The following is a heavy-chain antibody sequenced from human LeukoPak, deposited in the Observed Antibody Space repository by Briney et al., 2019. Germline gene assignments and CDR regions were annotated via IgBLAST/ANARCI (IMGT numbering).Heavy chain of an antibody. Sequence: GGSLRLSCAASGFTFSSYSMNWVRQAPGKGLEWVAVISYDGAYQYYADSVKGRFTISRDTSKNTLYLQMNSMRAEDTATYYCARDHSYDSSGFYSWYFDYWGQGALVTVSS. V-gene: IGHV3-30*03. CDR1: GFTFSSYS. CDR2: ISYDGAYQ. J-gene: IGHJ4*02. D-gene: IGHD3-22*01. CDR3: ARDHSYDSSGFYSWYFDY.